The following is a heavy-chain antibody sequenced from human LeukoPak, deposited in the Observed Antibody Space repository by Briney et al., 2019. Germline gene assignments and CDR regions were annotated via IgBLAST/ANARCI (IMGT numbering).Heavy chain of an antibody. Sequence: GGSLRLSCAASGFTVSSNYMSWVRQAPGKGLERVSVIYSGGSTYYADSVKGRFTISRDNSKNTLYLQMNSLRAEDTAVYYCARERGRWGFDYWGQGTLVTVSS. D-gene: IGHD3-16*01. J-gene: IGHJ4*02. CDR3: ARERGRWGFDY. V-gene: IGHV3-66*02. CDR2: IYSGGST. CDR1: GFTVSSNY.